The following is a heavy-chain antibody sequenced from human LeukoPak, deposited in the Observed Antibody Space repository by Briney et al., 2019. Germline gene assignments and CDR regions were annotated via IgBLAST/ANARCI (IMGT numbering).Heavy chain of an antibody. D-gene: IGHD6-13*01. V-gene: IGHV4-59*01. J-gene: IGHJ3*02. CDR1: AGSISSYH. CDR2: IYYSGRT. Sequence: SETLSLTCTVSAGSISSYHWSRIRQPPGKGLEWIGYIYYSGRTNYNPSLKSRVTISVDTSKNQFSLKLNSVTTADTAVYYCARGGAYSSSWYGGAFDIWGQGTMVTVSS. CDR3: ARGGAYSSSWYGGAFDI.